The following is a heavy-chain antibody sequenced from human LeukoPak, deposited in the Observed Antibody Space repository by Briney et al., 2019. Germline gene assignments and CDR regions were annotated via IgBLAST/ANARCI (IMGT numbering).Heavy chain of an antibody. CDR1: GGSISSSSYY. Sequence: SETLSLTCTVSGGSISSSSYYWGWIRQPPGKGLEWIGSIYYSGRTYYNPSLKSRVTISVDTSKNQFSLKLSSVTAAGTAVYYCAGLKHKDYFDYWGQGTLVTVSS. V-gene: IGHV4-39*01. J-gene: IGHJ4*02. CDR3: AGLKHKDYFDY. CDR2: IYYSGRT.